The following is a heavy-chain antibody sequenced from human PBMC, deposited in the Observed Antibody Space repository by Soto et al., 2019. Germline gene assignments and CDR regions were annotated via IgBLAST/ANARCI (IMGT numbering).Heavy chain of an antibody. D-gene: IGHD2-15*01. CDR1: GGSVSSGSYY. V-gene: IGHV4-61*01. CDR2: IYYSGST. Sequence: PSETLSLTCTVSGGSVSSGSYYWSWIRQPPGKGLEWIGYIYYSGSTNYNPSLKSRVTISVDTSKNQFSLKLSSVTAADTAVYYCARALGYCSGGSCHENWFDPWGQGTLVTV. CDR3: ARALGYCSGGSCHENWFDP. J-gene: IGHJ5*02.